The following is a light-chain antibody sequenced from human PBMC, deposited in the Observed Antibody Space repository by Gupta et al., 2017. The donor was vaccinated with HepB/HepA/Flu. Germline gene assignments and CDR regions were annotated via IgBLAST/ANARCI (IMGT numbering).Light chain of an antibody. J-gene: IGKJ5*01. CDR3: RQTIQAPIT. CDR1: QSLLHSDGKTY. CDR2: EGS. Sequence: DIVLTQTPLSLSVTPGQPASISCKSSQSLLHSDGKTYLYWYLQKPGQPPQLLIYEGSNRCSGVPDRFSGSGSGTDFTLKVSRVDAEDAGVYYCRQTIQAPITFGQGTRLGIK. V-gene: IGKV2D-29*01.